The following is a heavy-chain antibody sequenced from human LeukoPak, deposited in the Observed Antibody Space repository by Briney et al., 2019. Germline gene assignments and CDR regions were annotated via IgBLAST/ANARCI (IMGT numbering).Heavy chain of an antibody. Sequence: GGSLRLSCAASGFTFSNYGMHWVRQAPGKGLDWVAFISYDGSDKYSADSVKGRFTISRDNSKNTLYLQMNSLRAEDTALYYCARPPWLHQNWFDHWGQGTLVTVSS. V-gene: IGHV3-30*03. D-gene: IGHD5-24*01. J-gene: IGHJ5*02. CDR2: ISYDGSDK. CDR3: ARPPWLHQNWFDH. CDR1: GFTFSNYG.